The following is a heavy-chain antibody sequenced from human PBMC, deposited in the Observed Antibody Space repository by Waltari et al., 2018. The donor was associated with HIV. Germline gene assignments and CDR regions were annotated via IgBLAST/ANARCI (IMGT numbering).Heavy chain of an antibody. V-gene: IGHV3-21*02. CDR3: VRDRTSETTGDFDS. CDR2: ISKSGYYV. CDR1: GFKFDLFL. J-gene: IGHJ4*02. Sequence: DVQLVESGGGLVKPGQSLRLSCIASGFKFDLFLMSWVRQAPGGGLEWVASISKSGYYVYYSDSLKGRVTVSRDNAKESLLLQVSSLAADDTGLYFCVRDRTSETTGDFDSWGRGVPVIVSS. D-gene: IGHD1-1*01.